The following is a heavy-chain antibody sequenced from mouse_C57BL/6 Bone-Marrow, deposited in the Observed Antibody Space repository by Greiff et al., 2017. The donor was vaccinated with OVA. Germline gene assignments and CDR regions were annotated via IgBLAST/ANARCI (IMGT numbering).Heavy chain of an antibody. CDR3: AREGDYGGYFDV. CDR1: GYAFSSYW. D-gene: IGHD2-4*01. J-gene: IGHJ1*03. Sequence: QVQLKQSGAELVKPGASVKISCKASGYAFSSYWMNWVKQRPGKGLEWIGQIYPGDGDTNYNGKFKGKATLTADKSSSTAYMQLSSLTSEDSAVYFCAREGDYGGYFDVWGTGTTVTVSS. CDR2: IYPGDGDT. V-gene: IGHV1-80*01.